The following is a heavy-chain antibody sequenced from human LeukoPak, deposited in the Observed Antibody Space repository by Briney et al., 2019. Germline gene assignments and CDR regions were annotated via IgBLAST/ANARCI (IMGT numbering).Heavy chain of an antibody. D-gene: IGHD3-22*01. Sequence: GGSLRLSCAASGFTFSSYWMHWVRQAPGKGLVWVSRTNSDGSSTSYADSVKVRFTISRDNSKNTLYLQMNSLRAEDTAVYYCANRAYDSSGYYFDYWGQGTLVTVSS. CDR1: GFTFSSYW. J-gene: IGHJ4*02. CDR3: ANRAYDSSGYYFDY. CDR2: TNSDGSST. V-gene: IGHV3-74*01.